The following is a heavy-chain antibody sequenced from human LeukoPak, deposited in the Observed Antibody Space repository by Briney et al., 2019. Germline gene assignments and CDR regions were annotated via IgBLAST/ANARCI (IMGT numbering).Heavy chain of an antibody. V-gene: IGHV3-7*04. CDR2: IKPDGSEK. J-gene: IGHJ4*02. CDR1: GLTFSGYW. Sequence: EWSLRLSCAASGLTFSGYWMNWVRQAPGKGLEWVANIKPDGSEKYYVDSVKGRFTISRDNAKNSLYLQMTSLRAEDTAVYYCARGSGDYSGQGTLVTVSS. CDR3: ARGSGDY.